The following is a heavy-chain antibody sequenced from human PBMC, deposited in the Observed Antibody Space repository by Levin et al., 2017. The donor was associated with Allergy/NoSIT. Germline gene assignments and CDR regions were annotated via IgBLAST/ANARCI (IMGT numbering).Heavy chain of an antibody. CDR3: ATYSSSVSWFDP. D-gene: IGHD6-6*01. Sequence: SETLSLTCAVSGASISSSNWWNWVRQPPGKGLEWIGEIYLSGTTNYNPSLKSRVSISLDKSRNQFSLKLTSVTAADTAVYYCATYSSSVSWFDPWGQGTLVTVSS. CDR2: IYLSGTT. J-gene: IGHJ5*02. V-gene: IGHV4-4*02. CDR1: GASISSSNW.